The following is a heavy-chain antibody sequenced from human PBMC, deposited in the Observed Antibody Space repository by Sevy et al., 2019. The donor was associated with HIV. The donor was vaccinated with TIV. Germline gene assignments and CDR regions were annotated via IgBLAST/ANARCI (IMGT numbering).Heavy chain of an antibody. V-gene: IGHV1-46*02. D-gene: IGHD3-22*01. CDR3: ARVYYYDYSGPGY. J-gene: IGHJ4*02. Sequence: ASVKVSCKASGYNLNNYYMHWVRQAPGQGLEWMGLINPSGGSTSYAQKFQGRVTMTRDTSTSTLHMELSSLRSEDTAVYYGARVYYYDYSGPGYWGQGTLVTVSS. CDR2: INPSGGST. CDR1: GYNLNNYY.